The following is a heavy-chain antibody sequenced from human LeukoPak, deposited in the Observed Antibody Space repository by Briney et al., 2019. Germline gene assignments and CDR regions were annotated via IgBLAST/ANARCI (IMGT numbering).Heavy chain of an antibody. Sequence: GGSLRLSCAASGFTFSTFAMTWVRQAPGKGLEWVSTFSPDGIHYADSVKGGFAISRDDSMSTLFLQMNSLRAEDTAIYYCAKDYARGGCSLAHCNPIDSWGQGTLVTVSS. D-gene: IGHD2-15*01. J-gene: IGHJ4*02. CDR3: AKDYARGGCSLAHCNPIDS. V-gene: IGHV3-23*01. CDR1: GFTFSTFA. CDR2: FSPDGI.